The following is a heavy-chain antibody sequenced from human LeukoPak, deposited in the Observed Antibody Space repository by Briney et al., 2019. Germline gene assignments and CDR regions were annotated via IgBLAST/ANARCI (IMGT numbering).Heavy chain of an antibody. Sequence: GGSLRLSCAASGFTVSRNYMSWVRQAPGKGLEWVSVIYSDGSTYYADSVKGRFTISRDNFKNTLYLQMNSLRAEDTAVYYCAKGSKAVLFTRDHYMDVWGKGTTVTISS. CDR1: GFTVSRNY. CDR2: IYSDGST. V-gene: IGHV3-66*01. J-gene: IGHJ6*03. CDR3: AKGSKAVLFTRDHYMDV. D-gene: IGHD6-19*01.